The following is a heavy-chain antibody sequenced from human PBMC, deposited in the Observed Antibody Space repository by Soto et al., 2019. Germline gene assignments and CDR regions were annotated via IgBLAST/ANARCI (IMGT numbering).Heavy chain of an antibody. CDR2: ISSSSSYI. CDR3: ARGTYYYDSSVYYGY. CDR1: GFTFSSYS. V-gene: IGHV3-21*01. Sequence: EVQLVESGGGLVKPGGSLRLSCAASGFTFSSYSMNWVRQAPGKGLEWVASISSSSSYIYYADPVKGRFTISGDNAKNSLYLQMNSLRAEDTAMYYCARGTYYYDSSVYYGYWGQGTLVTVSS. D-gene: IGHD3-22*01. J-gene: IGHJ4*02.